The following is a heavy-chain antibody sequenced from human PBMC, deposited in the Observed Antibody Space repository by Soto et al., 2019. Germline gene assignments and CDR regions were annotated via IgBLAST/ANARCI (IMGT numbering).Heavy chain of an antibody. D-gene: IGHD6-13*01. CDR1: GYSFTNYW. Sequence: GESLKISCKGSGYSFTNYWIGWVRQMPGKDLEWMAMIYPGDSNTKYSPSFQGQVTISADKSISTAYLQWSSLKASDTAMYYCARLQAAAGDNDLTFDDWGQGTLVTVSS. V-gene: IGHV5-51*01. CDR3: ARLQAAAGDNDLTFDD. J-gene: IGHJ4*02. CDR2: IYPGDSNT.